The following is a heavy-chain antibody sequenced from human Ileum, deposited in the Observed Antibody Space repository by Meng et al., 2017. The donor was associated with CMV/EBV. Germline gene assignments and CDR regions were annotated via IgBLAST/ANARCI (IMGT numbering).Heavy chain of an antibody. CDR2: INHSGTT. CDR3: ATDPVGY. CDR1: CGSFSDYY. Sequence: HVQLQEWGAALLNPSETWSLTCAVYCGSFSDYYWSWIRQPPGRGLEWVGEINHSGTTNYNPSLKSRVTISVDTSKNQFSLKLTSVTAADTAVYFCATDPVGYWGQGTLVTVSS. V-gene: IGHV4-34*01. J-gene: IGHJ4*02.